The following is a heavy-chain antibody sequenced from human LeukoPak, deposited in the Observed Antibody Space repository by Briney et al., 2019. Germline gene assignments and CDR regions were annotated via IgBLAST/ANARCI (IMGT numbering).Heavy chain of an antibody. CDR2: ISWNSGGT. Sequence: GGSLRLSCAASGFTFSNYWMHWVRQAPGKGLEWVSGISWNSGGTGDADSVNGRVTISRDNAKNSLYLQMNSLRVEDTALYYCAKDTRYRNYAGGSFDIWGQGTMVTVSS. J-gene: IGHJ3*02. CDR1: GFTFSNYW. V-gene: IGHV3-9*01. CDR3: AKDTRYRNYAGGSFDI. D-gene: IGHD4-11*01.